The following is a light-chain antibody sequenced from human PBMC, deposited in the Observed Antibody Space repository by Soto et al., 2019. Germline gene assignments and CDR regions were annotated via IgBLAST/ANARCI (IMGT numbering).Light chain of an antibody. Sequence: DIQMTQSPSSLSASVGDRVTITCRASQGLSNHLAWFQQKPGKAPKSLIFATSTLQSGVPSRFSGIGSGTDFILTLSSLQPEDSATYYCQHYHFYPLTFGGGTKVEIK. CDR3: QHYHFYPLT. V-gene: IGKV1-16*01. CDR1: QGLSNH. J-gene: IGKJ4*01. CDR2: ATS.